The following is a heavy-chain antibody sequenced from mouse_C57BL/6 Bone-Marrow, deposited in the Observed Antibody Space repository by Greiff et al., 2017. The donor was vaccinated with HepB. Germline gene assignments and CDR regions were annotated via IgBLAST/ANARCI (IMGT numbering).Heavy chain of an antibody. V-gene: IGHV5-16*01. CDR1: GFTFSDYY. CDR3: AREVRRDWYFDV. CDR2: INYDGSST. Sequence: EVKLMESEGGLVQPGSSMKLSCTASGFTFSDYYMAWVRQVPEKGLEWVANINYDGSSTYYLDSLKSRFIISRDNAKNILYLQMSSLKSEDTATYYCAREVRRDWYFDVWGTGTTVTVSS. J-gene: IGHJ1*03. D-gene: IGHD2-14*01.